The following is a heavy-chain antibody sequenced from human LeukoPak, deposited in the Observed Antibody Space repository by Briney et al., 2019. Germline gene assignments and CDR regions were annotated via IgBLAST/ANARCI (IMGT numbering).Heavy chain of an antibody. D-gene: IGHD2-8*01. V-gene: IGHV1-18*01. CDR1: GYTFNSYG. CDR3: ARTYCVNGVCSAFDY. CDR2: ISAYNGKT. Sequence: GASVKVSCKASGYTFNSYGISWVRQAPGQGLEWMGWISAYNGKTNYAQKQQGRVTMTTDTSTSTAYMELRSLRSDDAAVYYCARTYCVNGVCSAFDYWGQGTLVTVSS. J-gene: IGHJ4*02.